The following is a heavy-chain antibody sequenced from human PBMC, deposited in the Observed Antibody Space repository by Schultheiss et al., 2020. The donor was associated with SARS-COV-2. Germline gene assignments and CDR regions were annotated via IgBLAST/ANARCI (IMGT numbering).Heavy chain of an antibody. CDR2: IYYSGST. CDR3: ARRGGSSWYYYYYYMDV. J-gene: IGHJ6*03. Sequence: SETLSLTCTVSGGSISSYYWSWIRQPPGKGLEWIGYIYYSGSTYYNPSLKSRVTISVDTSKNQFSLKLSSVTAADTAVYYCARRGGSSWYYYYYYMDVWGKGTTVTVSS. V-gene: IGHV4-59*08. D-gene: IGHD6-13*01. CDR1: GGSISSYY.